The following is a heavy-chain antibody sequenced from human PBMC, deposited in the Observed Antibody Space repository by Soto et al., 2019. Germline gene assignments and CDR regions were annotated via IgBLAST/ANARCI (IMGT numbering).Heavy chain of an antibody. CDR1: GYTFTDYY. Sequence: GSSVSVPGKACGYTFTDYYIPWVRQAPGQGLEWMGWINPNSGGTNYAQKFQGRVTMTRDTSISTASMELNRRRSDDTAVSYCARDQSPPRRWPGKDVWGQGTTVTVSS. CDR3: ARDQSPPRRWPGKDV. J-gene: IGHJ6*02. CDR2: INPNSGGT. V-gene: IGHV1-2*02. D-gene: IGHD6-13*01.